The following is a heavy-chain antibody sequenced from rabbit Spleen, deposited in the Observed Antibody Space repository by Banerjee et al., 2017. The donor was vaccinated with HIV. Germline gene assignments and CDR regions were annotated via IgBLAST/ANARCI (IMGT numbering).Heavy chain of an antibody. Sequence: QVQMEESGGGLVQPEGSLTLTCTASGFSFSKTYYMCWVRQAPGKGLEWIACIAGSSSGFTYSATWAKGRFTCSKTSSTTVTLQMTSLTVADTATHFCSRDSFVSSTTYGFGSTLWGQGTLVTVS. CDR3: SRDSFVSSTTYGFGSTL. J-gene: IGHJ6*01. CDR1: GFSFSKTYY. D-gene: IGHD6-1*01. CDR2: IAGSSSGFT. V-gene: IGHV1S45*01.